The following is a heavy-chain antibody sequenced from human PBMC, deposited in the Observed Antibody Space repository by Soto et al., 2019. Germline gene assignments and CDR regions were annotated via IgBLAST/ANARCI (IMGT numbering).Heavy chain of an antibody. CDR1: RHSFTRYW. D-gene: IGHD3-10*01. Sequence: PVLSLKITGKASRHSFTRYWISCVRQMPGKGREWMGRTDPSDSDTTYSSSFQGHVSSSDEKSISAAYLQWSSLKASDPAMHYCARIRYYGSGSTPMYGKEVWVQGTTVTVSS. CDR3: ARIRYYGSGSTPMYGKEV. J-gene: IGHJ6*02. V-gene: IGHV5-10-1*01. CDR2: TDPSDSDT.